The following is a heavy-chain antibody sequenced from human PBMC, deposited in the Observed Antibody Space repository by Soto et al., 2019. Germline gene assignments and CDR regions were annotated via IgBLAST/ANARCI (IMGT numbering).Heavy chain of an antibody. CDR1: AFKFSDYY. D-gene: IGHD2-15*01. Sequence: GGSLRLSCSASAFKFSDYYMSWVRQAPGKGLEWVSYISGSGDVIYYADSVKGRFTISRDNDKKSVHLQMDTLRAEDTALYYCARAPDCGEGSCYRHFDLWGQGTRVTVSS. CDR3: ARAPDCGEGSCYRHFDL. CDR2: ISGSGDVI. J-gene: IGHJ4*02. V-gene: IGHV3-11*01.